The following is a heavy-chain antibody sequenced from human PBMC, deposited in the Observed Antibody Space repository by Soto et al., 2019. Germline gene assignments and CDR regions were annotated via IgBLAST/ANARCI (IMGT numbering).Heavy chain of an antibody. D-gene: IGHD1-26*01. V-gene: IGHV3-33*01. Sequence: QVQLVESGGGVVQPGRSLRLSCAASGFTFSSYGMHWVRQAPGKGLEWVAVIWYDGSNKYYADSVKGRFTISRDNSKNTLYLQMNSLRDEDTAVYYCARDQGWELDYYYYGMYVWGQGTTVTVSS. CDR3: ARDQGWELDYYYYGMYV. CDR1: GFTFSSYG. J-gene: IGHJ6*02. CDR2: IWYDGSNK.